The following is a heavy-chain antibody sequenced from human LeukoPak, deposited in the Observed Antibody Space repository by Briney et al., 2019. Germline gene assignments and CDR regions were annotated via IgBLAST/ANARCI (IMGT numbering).Heavy chain of an antibody. D-gene: IGHD3-10*01. CDR1: GGSISSGGYY. J-gene: IGHJ5*02. CDR3: ARVEYGSGTYYTGWFDP. Sequence: SETLSLTCTVSGGSISSGGYYWGWIRQPPGKGLEWIGYIHDSGSAYYNPSLKSRVTISEDRSKNQFSLKLSSVTAADTAVYYCARVEYGSGTYYTGWFDPWGQGTLVTVSS. CDR2: IHDSGSA. V-gene: IGHV4-30-2*01.